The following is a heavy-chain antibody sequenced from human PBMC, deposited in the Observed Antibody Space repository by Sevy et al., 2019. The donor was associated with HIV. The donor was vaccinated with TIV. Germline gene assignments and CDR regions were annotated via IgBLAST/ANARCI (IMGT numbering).Heavy chain of an antibody. CDR1: GFTFDNYX. CDR2: IRQDGNEI. V-gene: IGHV3-7*01. J-gene: IGHJ4*02. CDR3: ARRYFDL. Sequence: GGSLRLSCVASGFTFDNYXXXXXXQAPGKGLEWVANIRQDGNEIYYADSVKGRFTISRDNAKESLYLQMSNLRVEDTAIYYCARRYFDLWGQGILVTVSS.